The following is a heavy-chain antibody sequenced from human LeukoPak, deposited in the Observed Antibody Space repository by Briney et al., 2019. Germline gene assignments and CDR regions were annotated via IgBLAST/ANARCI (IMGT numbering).Heavy chain of an antibody. CDR3: ARSSSSSFYYYYYGMDV. V-gene: IGHV4-59*01. Sequence: SETLSLTCAVYGGSFSGYYWSWIRQPPGKGLEWIGYIYYSGSTNYNPSLKSRVTISVDTSKNQFSLKLSSVTAADTAVYYCARSSSSSFYYYYYGMDVWGQGTTVTVSS. CDR2: IYYSGST. J-gene: IGHJ6*02. D-gene: IGHD6-6*01. CDR1: GGSFSGYY.